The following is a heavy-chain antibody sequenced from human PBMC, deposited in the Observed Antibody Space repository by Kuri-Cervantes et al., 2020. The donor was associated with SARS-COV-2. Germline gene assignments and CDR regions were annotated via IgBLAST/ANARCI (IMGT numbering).Heavy chain of an antibody. D-gene: IGHD4-23*01. CDR3: ARDYGGNYWYFDL. J-gene: IGHJ2*01. Sequence: SCAVSGGSISSSNWWSWVRQPPGKGLEWIGEIYHSGSTNYNPSLKSRVTISVDKSKSQFSLKLSSVTAADTAVYYCARDYGGNYWYFDLWGRGTLVTVSS. CDR1: GGSISSSNW. CDR2: IYHSGST. V-gene: IGHV4-4*02.